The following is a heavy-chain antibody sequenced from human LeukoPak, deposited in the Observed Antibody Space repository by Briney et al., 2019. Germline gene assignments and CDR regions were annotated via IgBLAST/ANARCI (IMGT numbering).Heavy chain of an antibody. CDR3: ARDSKDGEVAFDI. CDR1: GYTFTSYY. CDR2: INLSGGST. Sequence: ASVKVSCKAFGYTFTSYYMHWVRQAPGQGLEWMGIINLSGGSTSYAQKFQGRVTMTRDTSTSTVYMELSSLRSEDTAVYYCARDSKDGEVAFDIWGQGTMVTVSS. V-gene: IGHV1-46*01. J-gene: IGHJ3*02.